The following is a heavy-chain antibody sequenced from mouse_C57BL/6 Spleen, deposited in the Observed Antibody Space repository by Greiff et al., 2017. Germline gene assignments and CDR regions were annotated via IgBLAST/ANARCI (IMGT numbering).Heavy chain of an antibody. CDR2: IYPSDSET. Sequence: QVQLKQSGAELVRPGSSVKLSCKASGYTFTSYWMDWVKQRPGQGLEWIGNIYPSDSETHYNQKFKDKATLTVDKSSSTAYMQLSSLTSEDSAVYYCAREAQAGAMDYWGQGTSVTVSS. D-gene: IGHD3-2*02. CDR3: AREAQAGAMDY. CDR1: GYTFTSYW. V-gene: IGHV1-61*01. J-gene: IGHJ4*01.